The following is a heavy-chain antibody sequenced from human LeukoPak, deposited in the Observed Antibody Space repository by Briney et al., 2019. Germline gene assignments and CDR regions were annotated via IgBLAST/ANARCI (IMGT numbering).Heavy chain of an antibody. CDR1: GFTFSSYA. V-gene: IGHV3-48*01. CDR2: IRSRDGIV. D-gene: IGHD3-16*01. Sequence: GRSLRLSCAASGFTFSSYAMHWVRQAPGKGLEWISYIRSRDGIVSYADSVKGRFTISTDTAKSSLFLQMNGLSADDTAVYYCVRDYVYAFDIWGQGTMVTVS. CDR3: VRDYVYAFDI. J-gene: IGHJ3*02.